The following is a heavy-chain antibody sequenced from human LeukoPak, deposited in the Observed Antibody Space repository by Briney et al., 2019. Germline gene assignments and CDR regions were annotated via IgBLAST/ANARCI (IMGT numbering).Heavy chain of an antibody. CDR2: IRYDGSNK. CDR1: GFTFSSYG. CDR3: ARRHSSGWTDY. J-gene: IGHJ4*02. D-gene: IGHD6-19*01. Sequence: GGSLRLSCAASGFTFSSYGMHWVRQAPGKGLEWVAFIRYDGSNKYYADSVKGRFTISRDNSKNTLYLQMGSLRAEDMAVYYCARRHSSGWTDYWGQGTLVTVSS. V-gene: IGHV3-30*02.